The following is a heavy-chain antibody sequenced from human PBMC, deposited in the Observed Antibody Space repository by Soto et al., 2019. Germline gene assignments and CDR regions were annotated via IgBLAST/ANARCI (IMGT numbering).Heavy chain of an antibody. Sequence: PGESLKISCKGSGYSFTSYWISWVRQMPGKGLEWMGRIDPSDSYTNYSPSFQGHVTISADKSISTAYLQWSSLKASDTAMYYCARLGGYVESGGNYYYGMDVWGQGTTVTVSS. D-gene: IGHD5-12*01. V-gene: IGHV5-10-1*01. CDR1: GYSFTSYW. CDR2: IDPSDSYT. J-gene: IGHJ6*02. CDR3: ARLGGYVESGGNYYYGMDV.